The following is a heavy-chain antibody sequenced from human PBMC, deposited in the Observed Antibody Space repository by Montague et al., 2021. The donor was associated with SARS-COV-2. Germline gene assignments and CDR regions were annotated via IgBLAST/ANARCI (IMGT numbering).Heavy chain of an antibody. CDR1: GGSFSGYY. CDR2: INHSGST. D-gene: IGHD4-11*01. CDR3: ACVELTTRVLIYYYCMDV. V-gene: IGHV4-34*01. J-gene: IGHJ6*02. Sequence: SETLSLTCAVYGGSFSGYYWTWIRQSPRKGLEWIGEINHSGSTYYNPSLTSRVTISVDTSKNQFSLKLSSVTAADTAVYYCACVELTTRVLIYYYCMDVWGQGTPVTVSS.